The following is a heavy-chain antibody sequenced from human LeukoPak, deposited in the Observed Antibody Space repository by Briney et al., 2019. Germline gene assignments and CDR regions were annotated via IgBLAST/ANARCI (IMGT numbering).Heavy chain of an antibody. CDR1: GFTFSSYW. CDR3: ARASDPWLQLT. V-gene: IGHV3-74*01. D-gene: IGHD5-24*01. J-gene: IGHJ5*02. Sequence: PGGSLRLSCAASGFTFSSYWLHWVRQAPGKGLVWVSRINTDGSTTDYADSVKGRFTISRDNAKNTLYLQVNSLGAEDTAVYYCARASDPWLQLTWGQGTLVTVSS. CDR2: INTDGSTT.